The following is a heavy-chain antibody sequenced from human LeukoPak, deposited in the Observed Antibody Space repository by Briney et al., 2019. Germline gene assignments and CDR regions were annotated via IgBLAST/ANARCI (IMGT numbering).Heavy chain of an antibody. D-gene: IGHD1-1*01. CDR1: GGSISSYY. J-gene: IGHJ4*02. V-gene: IGHV4-39*01. Sequence: SETLSLTCTVSGGSISSYYWGWIRQPPGKGLEWIGSIYYSGSTYYNPSLKSRVTISVDTSKNQFSLKLSSVTAADTAVYYCARHPDLNWNQPPLLYFDYWGQGTLVTVSS. CDR3: ARHPDLNWNQPPLLYFDY. CDR2: IYYSGST.